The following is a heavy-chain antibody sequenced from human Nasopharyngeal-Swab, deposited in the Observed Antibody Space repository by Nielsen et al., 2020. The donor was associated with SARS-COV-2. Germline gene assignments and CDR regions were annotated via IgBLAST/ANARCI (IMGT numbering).Heavy chain of an antibody. D-gene: IGHD3-3*01. J-gene: IGHJ4*02. CDR3: ARAPRGTIFGVVTNFDY. V-gene: IGHV4-59*01. CDR2: IYYSGST. CDR1: GGSISSYY. Sequence: SETLSLTCTVSGGSISSYYWSWIRQPPGKGLEWIGYIYYSGSTNYNPSLKSRVTISVDTSKNQFPLKLSSVTAADTAVYYCARAPRGTIFGVVTNFDYWGQGTLVTVSS.